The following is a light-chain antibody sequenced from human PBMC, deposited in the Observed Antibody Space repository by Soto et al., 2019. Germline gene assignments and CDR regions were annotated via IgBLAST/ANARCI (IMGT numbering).Light chain of an antibody. V-gene: IGKV4-1*01. CDR1: QSVLYSSNNKNY. J-gene: IGKJ4*01. CDR2: WAS. Sequence: DIVMTQSPDSLAVSLGERATINCKSSQSVLYSSNNKNYLAWYQQKPGQPPKLLIYWASTRESGVPDRFSGSGSGTDFTRTINSLQAEDVAVYYCQQYYSTPLTFGGGTKVEIK. CDR3: QQYYSTPLT.